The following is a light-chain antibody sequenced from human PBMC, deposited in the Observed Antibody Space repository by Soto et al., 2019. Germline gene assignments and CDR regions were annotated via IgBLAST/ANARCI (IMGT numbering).Light chain of an antibody. V-gene: IGKV1-5*03. CDR3: QQYNGYWT. CDR2: EAS. Sequence: DIQMTQSPSTLSASVGDRVTITCRASQSISDSLAWYQQKPGKAPKLLIYEASNLKSGVPSRFSGSGSGTEYTLTVSSLQPDDFASCYCQQYNGYWTFGQGTKVEIK. J-gene: IGKJ1*01. CDR1: QSISDS.